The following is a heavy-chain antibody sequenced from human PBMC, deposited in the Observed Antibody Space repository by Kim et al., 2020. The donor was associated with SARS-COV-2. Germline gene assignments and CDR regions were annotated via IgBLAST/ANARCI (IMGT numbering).Heavy chain of an antibody. CDR1: GGSITGGSYY. Sequence: SETLSLTCTVSGGSITGGSYYWSWIRQPAGKELEWIGHIYTTGSTNYNPSLESRVAISVDTSKNQFSLNLSSVTAADTAVYYCAREEGKYYGSGSFDYWGQGTLVTVSS. J-gene: IGHJ4*02. D-gene: IGHD3-10*01. CDR3: AREEGKYYGSGSFDY. V-gene: IGHV4-61*09. CDR2: IYTTGST.